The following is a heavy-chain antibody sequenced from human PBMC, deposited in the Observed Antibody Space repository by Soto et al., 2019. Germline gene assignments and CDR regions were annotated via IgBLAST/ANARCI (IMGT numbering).Heavy chain of an antibody. Sequence: SETLSLTCTVSGGSISSYYWSWIRQPPGKGLEWIGYIYYSGSTNYNPSLKSRVTISVDTSKNQFSLKLSSVTAADTAVYYCARGGAATDDILPGYYIDYWGQGTLVTVSS. D-gene: IGHD3-9*01. CDR1: GGSISSYY. CDR2: IYYSGST. J-gene: IGHJ4*02. V-gene: IGHV4-59*01. CDR3: ARGGAATDDILPGYYIDY.